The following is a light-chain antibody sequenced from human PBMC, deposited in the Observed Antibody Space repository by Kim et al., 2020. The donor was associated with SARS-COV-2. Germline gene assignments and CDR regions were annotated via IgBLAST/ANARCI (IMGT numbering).Light chain of an antibody. Sequence: AFVGEEVTTTCRGSQDINRFLNWYQQKPGKAPKLLIYTASSLQSGVPSSFTGSGSETDFTLTISSLQPEDFATYYGQQSYSAPRTFGQGTKVDIK. J-gene: IGKJ1*01. V-gene: IGKV1-39*01. CDR3: QQSYSAPRT. CDR1: QDINRF. CDR2: TAS.